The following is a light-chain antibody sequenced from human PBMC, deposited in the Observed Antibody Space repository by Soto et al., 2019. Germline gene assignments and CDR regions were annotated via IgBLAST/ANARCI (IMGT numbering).Light chain of an antibody. CDR1: QSLLHSNGYNS. J-gene: IGKJ2*01. CDR2: LGS. V-gene: IGKV2-28*01. CDR3: MQARQTLYT. Sequence: DIVMTQSPLSLPVTPGEPASISCRSSQSLLHSNGYNSLDWYLQKPGQSPQLLIYLGSNRASGVHGRFRGSGSGTDFTLKISRVEAEDVGVYYCMQARQTLYTFGQGTKLESK.